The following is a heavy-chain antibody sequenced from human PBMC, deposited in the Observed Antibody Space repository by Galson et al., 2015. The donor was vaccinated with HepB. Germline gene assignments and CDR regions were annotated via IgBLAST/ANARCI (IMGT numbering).Heavy chain of an antibody. CDR2: INPSGGST. V-gene: IGHV1-46*04. CDR1: GYTFTRYY. D-gene: IGHD2-2*01. Sequence: SVKVSCKASGYTFTRYYMHWVRQAPGQGLEWMGIINPSGGSTSYAQKLQGRVTMTRDTSTSTVYMELSSLRSEDTAVYYCARAEVPAVNGFDPWGQGTLVTVSS. CDR3: ARAEVPAVNGFDP. J-gene: IGHJ5*02.